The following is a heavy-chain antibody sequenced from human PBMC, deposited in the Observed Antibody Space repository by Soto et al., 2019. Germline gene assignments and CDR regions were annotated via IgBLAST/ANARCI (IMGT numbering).Heavy chain of an antibody. CDR2: INPSGDAT. D-gene: IGHD3-16*01. CDR1: GYSVTSYY. V-gene: IGHV1-46*03. CDR3: ASLGQGLGGPGRGQYFDC. Sequence: QVQLVQSGAEVRKPGASVKVSCKASGYSVTSYYIHWVRQAPGQGLEWMGIINPSGDATTYAQRFQGRVTMTRDTSTNTIYMGLSSRRSEDTAVYFGASLGQGLGGPGRGQYFDCWAREPWSPSPQ. J-gene: IGHJ4*02.